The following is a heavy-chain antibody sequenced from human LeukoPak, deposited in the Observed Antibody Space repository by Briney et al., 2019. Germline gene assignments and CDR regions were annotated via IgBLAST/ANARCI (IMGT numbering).Heavy chain of an antibody. J-gene: IGHJ6*02. V-gene: IGHV1-69*13. CDR2: IIPIFGTA. D-gene: IGHD3-3*01. CDR3: ARDTPHDVWRGYYPDYYYYGMDV. CDR1: GGTFSSYA. Sequence: GASVKVSCKASGGTFSSYAISWVRQAPGQGLEWMGGIIPIFGTANYAQKFQGRVTITADESTSTAYMELSSLRSEDTAVYYCARDTPHDVWRGYYPDYYYYGMDVWGQGTTVTVSS.